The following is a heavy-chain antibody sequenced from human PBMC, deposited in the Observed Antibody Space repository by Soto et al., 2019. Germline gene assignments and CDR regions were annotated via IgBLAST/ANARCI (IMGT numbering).Heavy chain of an antibody. V-gene: IGHV3-33*01. CDR3: ARDREIVVVVAATPDGDYMDV. CDR2: IWYDGSNK. CDR1: GFTFSSYG. J-gene: IGHJ6*03. Sequence: PGGSLRLSCAASGFTFSSYGMHWVRQAPGKGLEWVAVIWYDGSNKYYADSVKGRFTISRDNSKNTLYLQMNSLRAEDTAVYYCARDREIVVVVAATPDGDYMDVWGKGTTVTVSS. D-gene: IGHD2-15*01.